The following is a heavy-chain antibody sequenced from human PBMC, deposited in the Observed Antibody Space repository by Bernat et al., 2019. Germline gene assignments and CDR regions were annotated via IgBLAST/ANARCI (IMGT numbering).Heavy chain of an antibody. V-gene: IGHV3-30*18. CDR2: ISCDGSNK. J-gene: IGHJ4*02. D-gene: IGHD1-1*01. CDR3: AKDWMERHPNDF. CDR1: GFTFSSYG. Sequence: QVQLVESGGGVVQPGRSLRLSCAASGFTFSSYGMHWVRQAPGKGLEWVAVISCDGSNKYYADSVKGRFTISRDNSKNTLYLQMNSLRAEDTAVYYCAKDWMERHPNDFWGQGTMVTVSS.